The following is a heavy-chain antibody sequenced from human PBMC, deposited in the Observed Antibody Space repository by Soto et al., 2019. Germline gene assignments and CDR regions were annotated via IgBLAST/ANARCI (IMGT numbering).Heavy chain of an antibody. J-gene: IGHJ6*02. CDR3: ARGRSAGNYFYYGMDV. D-gene: IGHD1-1*01. CDR2: IWYDGSKE. V-gene: IGHV3-33*01. CDR1: GLPFNRNG. Sequence: HPGGSLRLSCAASGLPFNRNGMHWVRQAPGKGLEWVAVIWYDGSKEYYSDSVKGRFTISRDNSKNMLYLQMNSVRVEDTAVYFCARGRSAGNYFYYGMDVWGQGTTVTVSS.